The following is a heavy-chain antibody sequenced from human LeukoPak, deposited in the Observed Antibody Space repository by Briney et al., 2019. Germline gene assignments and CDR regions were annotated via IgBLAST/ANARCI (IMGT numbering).Heavy chain of an antibody. Sequence: GGSLRLSCAASGFTFSSYAMSWVRQAPGKGLEWASAISGSGGSTYYADSVKGRFTISRDNSKNTLYLQMNSLRAEDTAVYYCAKASVGDLYYYYGMDVWGQGTTVTVSS. CDR3: AKASVGDLYYYYGMDV. CDR1: GFTFSSYA. V-gene: IGHV3-23*01. D-gene: IGHD3-10*01. CDR2: ISGSGGST. J-gene: IGHJ6*02.